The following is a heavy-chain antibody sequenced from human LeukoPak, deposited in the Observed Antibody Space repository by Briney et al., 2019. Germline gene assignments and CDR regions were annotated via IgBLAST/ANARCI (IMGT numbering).Heavy chain of an antibody. D-gene: IGHD3-22*01. CDR2: INPSGGST. V-gene: IGHV1-46*01. CDR3: ARNYYDSSGYLADYYYMDV. Sequence: GASPKVSCTASRDTFTSYYMHCVPQAPGQGLEWMGIINPSGGSTTYAQKFQGRVTMTTDTSTRTVYMELSSLRSEDTDVYYCARNYYDSSGYLADYYYMDVWGKGTTVTVYS. J-gene: IGHJ6*03. CDR1: RDTFTSYY.